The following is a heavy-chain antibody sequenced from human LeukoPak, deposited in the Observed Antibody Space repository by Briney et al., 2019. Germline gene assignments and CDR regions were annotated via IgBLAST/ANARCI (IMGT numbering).Heavy chain of an antibody. CDR3: ARMPLGMAIPVRIDY. D-gene: IGHD6-13*01. CDR2: IYYSGST. J-gene: IGHJ4*02. CDR1: GGSISSYY. Sequence: SETLSHTCTVSGGSISSYYWSWIRQPPGKGLEWIGYIYYSGSTNYNPSLKSRVTISVDTSKNQFSLKLSSVTAADTAVYYCARMPLGMAIPVRIDYWGQGTLVTVSS. V-gene: IGHV4-59*01.